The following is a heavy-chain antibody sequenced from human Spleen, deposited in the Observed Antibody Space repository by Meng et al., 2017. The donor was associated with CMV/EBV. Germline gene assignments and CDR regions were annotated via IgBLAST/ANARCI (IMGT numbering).Heavy chain of an antibody. Sequence: GGSLRLSCAASGFSFSRYEMIWVRQAPGKALEWLSYINSGGDDKKYADSLKGRFTISRDNTRNTLFLQMNSLRAEDTAVYFCAKFGSIFGVFQMDVFDIWGQGTMVTVS. V-gene: IGHV3-48*03. CDR3: AKFGSIFGVFQMDVFDI. D-gene: IGHD3-3*01. CDR2: INSGGDDK. J-gene: IGHJ3*02. CDR1: GFSFSRYE.